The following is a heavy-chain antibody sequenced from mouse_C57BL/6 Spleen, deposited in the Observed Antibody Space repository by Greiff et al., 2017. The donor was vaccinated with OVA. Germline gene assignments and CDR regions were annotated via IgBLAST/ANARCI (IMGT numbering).Heavy chain of an antibody. CDR3: ASGSSYVVPYAMDY. CDR1: GYAFSSSW. CDR2: IYPGDGDT. V-gene: IGHV1-82*01. J-gene: IGHJ4*01. Sequence: QVQLQQSGPELVKPGASVKISCKASGYAFSSSWMNWVKQRPGKGLEWIGRIYPGDGDTNYNGKFKGKATLTADKSSSTAYMQLSSLTSEDSAVYFCASGSSYVVPYAMDYWGQGTSVTVSS. D-gene: IGHD1-1*01.